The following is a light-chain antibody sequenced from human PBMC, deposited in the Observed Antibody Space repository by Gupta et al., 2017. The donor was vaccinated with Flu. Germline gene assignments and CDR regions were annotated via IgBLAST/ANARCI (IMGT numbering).Light chain of an antibody. CDR2: ATS. V-gene: IGKV1-8*01. CDR1: QDISSY. Sequence: PSSLSASTGDRATITCRASQDISSYLAWYQQKPGKAPKLLIYATSTLQSGVPSRFSGSGSGTDFTLTISGLQSEDFATYYCLQPYTYPKTFGQGTQVEIK. J-gene: IGKJ1*01. CDR3: LQPYTYPKT.